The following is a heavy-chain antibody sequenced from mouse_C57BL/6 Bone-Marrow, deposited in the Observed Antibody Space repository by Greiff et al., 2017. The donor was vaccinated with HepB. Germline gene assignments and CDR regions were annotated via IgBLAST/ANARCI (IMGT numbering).Heavy chain of an antibody. CDR3: ARWYYGSSYDYYAMDY. Sequence: EVQRVESGGGLVKPGGSLKLSCAASGFTFSDYGMHWVRQAPEKGLEWVAYISSGSSTIYYADTVKGRFTISRDNAKNTLFLQMTSLRSEDTAMYYCARWYYGSSYDYYAMDYWGQGTSVTVSS. V-gene: IGHV5-17*01. D-gene: IGHD1-1*01. CDR1: GFTFSDYG. J-gene: IGHJ4*01. CDR2: ISSGSSTI.